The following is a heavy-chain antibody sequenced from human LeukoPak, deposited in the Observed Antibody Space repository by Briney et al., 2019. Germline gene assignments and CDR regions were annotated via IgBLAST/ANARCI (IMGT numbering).Heavy chain of an antibody. J-gene: IGHJ4*02. CDR1: GGSISSYY. D-gene: IGHD3-22*01. CDR2: IYYSGST. V-gene: IGHV4-59*01. CDR3: AGGHSSGYYTIRINYFDY. Sequence: PSETLSLTCTVSGGSISSYYWSWIRQPPGKGLEWIGYIYYSGSTNYNPSLKSRVTISVDTSKNQFSLKLSSVTAADTAVYYCAGGHSSGYYTIRINYFDYWGQGTLVTVSS.